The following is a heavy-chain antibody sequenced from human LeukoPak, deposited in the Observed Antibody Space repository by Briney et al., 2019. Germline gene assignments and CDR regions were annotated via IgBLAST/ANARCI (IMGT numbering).Heavy chain of an antibody. CDR1: GGSISSSSYY. V-gene: IGHV4-39*01. D-gene: IGHD3-3*01. Sequence: PSETLSLTCTVSGGSISSSSYYWGWIRQPPGKGLEWIGSIYYSGSTYYNPSLKSRVTISVDTSKNQFSLKLSSVTAADTAVYYCARQGATYHDFWSGYPPHWFDPWGQGTLVTVSS. CDR2: IYYSGST. J-gene: IGHJ5*02. CDR3: ARQGATYHDFWSGYPPHWFDP.